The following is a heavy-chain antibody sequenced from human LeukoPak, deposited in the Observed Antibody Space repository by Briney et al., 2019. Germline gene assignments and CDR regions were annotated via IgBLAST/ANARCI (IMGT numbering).Heavy chain of an antibody. J-gene: IGHJ5*02. V-gene: IGHV4-4*07. CDR2: IHTSAST. Sequence: SETLSLTCSVSGASIRSYSWSWLRQPAGKGLEWIGRIHTSASTEYNPSLKSRVTMSVDTSKNQFSLKLNSVTAADTAVYYCARAIAHDYISYNWFDPWGQGTLVTVSS. D-gene: IGHD4-11*01. CDR1: GASIRSYS. CDR3: ARAIAHDYISYNWFDP.